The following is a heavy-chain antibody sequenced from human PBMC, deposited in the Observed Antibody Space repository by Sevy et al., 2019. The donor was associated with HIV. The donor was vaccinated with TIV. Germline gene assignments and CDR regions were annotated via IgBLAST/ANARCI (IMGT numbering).Heavy chain of an antibody. Sequence: GSLRLSCAASGFTFSAYAMHWVRQAPGKGLEWVAVISYDGSIKYSADSVKGRFTISRDNSKNTLYLQMNSLRPEDTAVYYCAGERTYYYDSSGSDYGYYGMDVWGQGATVTVSS. J-gene: IGHJ6*02. CDR2: ISYDGSIK. CDR1: GFTFSAYA. CDR3: AGERTYYYDSSGSDYGYYGMDV. D-gene: IGHD3-22*01. V-gene: IGHV3-30*04.